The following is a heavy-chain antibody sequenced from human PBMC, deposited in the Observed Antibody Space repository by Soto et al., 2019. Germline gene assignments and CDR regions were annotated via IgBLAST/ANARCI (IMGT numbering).Heavy chain of an antibody. CDR3: ARDNYYDSSGYSVAFDI. V-gene: IGHV4-59*01. CDR2: IYYSGST. D-gene: IGHD3-22*01. Sequence: AETLSLTWTVSGGSISSYYCSCILQPPGKGLEWIGYIYYSGSTNYNPSLKSRVTISVDTSKNQFSLKLSSVTAADTAVYYCARDNYYDSSGYSVAFDIWGQGTMVTVSS. J-gene: IGHJ3*02. CDR1: GGSISSYY.